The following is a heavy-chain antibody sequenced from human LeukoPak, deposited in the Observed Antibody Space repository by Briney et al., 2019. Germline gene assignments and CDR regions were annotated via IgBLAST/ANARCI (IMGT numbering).Heavy chain of an antibody. CDR1: GFTLSSYA. V-gene: IGHV3-30-3*01. J-gene: IGHJ4*02. D-gene: IGHD5-18*01. CDR3: ASDRGYSLNPFDY. Sequence: GGSLRLSCAASGFTLSSYAMPRVRQAPGKGLERVAVISYDGSNKYYADSVKGRFTISRDNSKNTLYLQMNSLRAEDTAVYYCASDRGYSLNPFDYWGQGTLVTVSS. CDR2: ISYDGSNK.